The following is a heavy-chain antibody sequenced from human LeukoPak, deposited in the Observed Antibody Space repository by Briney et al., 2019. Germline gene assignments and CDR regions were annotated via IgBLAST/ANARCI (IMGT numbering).Heavy chain of an antibody. CDR2: INHSGST. Sequence: SETLSLTCAVYGGSFSGYYWSWIRQPPGKGLEWIGEINHSGSTNYNPSLKSRVTISVDTSKNQFSLKLSSVTAADTAVYYCARLLGVCSSTSCYYYYYYMDVWGKGTTVTVSS. D-gene: IGHD2-2*01. CDR1: GGSFSGYY. J-gene: IGHJ6*03. CDR3: ARLLGVCSSTSCYYYYYYMDV. V-gene: IGHV4-34*01.